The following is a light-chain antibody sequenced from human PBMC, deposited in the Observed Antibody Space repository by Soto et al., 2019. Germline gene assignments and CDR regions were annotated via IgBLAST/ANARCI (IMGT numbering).Light chain of an antibody. CDR1: KNNLGSYDL. V-gene: IGLV2-23*01. Sequence: QSALTQPASVSGSPGQSNTVSCTGTKNNLGSYDLVSWYQKYPDKAPTLLIYEATKRPSGISDRFSGSKSGFTASLTISGLRAEDEADYYCCSLEGSNALVVFGGGTKLTVL. CDR3: CSLEGSNALVV. J-gene: IGLJ2*01. CDR2: EAT.